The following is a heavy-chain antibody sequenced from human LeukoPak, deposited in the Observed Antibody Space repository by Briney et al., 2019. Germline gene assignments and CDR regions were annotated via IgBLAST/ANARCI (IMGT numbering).Heavy chain of an antibody. Sequence: SETLSLTCTVSGGSISSSSYYWGWIRQPPGKGLEWIGSIYYSGSTYYNPSLKSRVTMSVDTSKNQFSLKLSSVTAADTAVYYCARGGDYGDKIWFDPWGQGTLVTVSS. J-gene: IGHJ5*02. CDR3: ARGGDYGDKIWFDP. CDR2: IYYSGST. V-gene: IGHV4-39*07. CDR1: GGSISSSSYY. D-gene: IGHD4-17*01.